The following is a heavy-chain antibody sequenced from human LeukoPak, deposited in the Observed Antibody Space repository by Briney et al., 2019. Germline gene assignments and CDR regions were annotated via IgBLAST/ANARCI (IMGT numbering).Heavy chain of an antibody. CDR3: ARGGYYYDSSGYSHLPDY. CDR2: IIPIVGTT. D-gene: IGHD3-22*01. Sequence: GASVKVSCKASGGTFSSYAFSWVRQAPGQGPEWMGGIIPIVGTTNYAQMFQGRVTITADESTSTAYMELSSLRSEDTAVYYCARGGYYYDSSGYSHLPDYWGQGTLVTVSA. V-gene: IGHV1-69*13. CDR1: GGTFSSYA. J-gene: IGHJ4*02.